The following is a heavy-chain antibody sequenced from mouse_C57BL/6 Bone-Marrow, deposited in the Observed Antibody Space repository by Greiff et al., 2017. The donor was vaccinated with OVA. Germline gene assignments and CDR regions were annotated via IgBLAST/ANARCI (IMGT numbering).Heavy chain of an antibody. CDR1: GYTFTYYY. Sequence: VQLQQSGPELVKPGASVKISCKASGYTFTYYYMNWVKQSHGKSLEWIGDINPNNGGTSYNQKFKGKATLTVDKSSSTAYMELRSLTSEDSAVYYCARCGSSYGYYAMDYWGQGTSVTVSS. CDR2: INPNNGGT. CDR3: ARCGSSYGYYAMDY. J-gene: IGHJ4*01. D-gene: IGHD1-1*01. V-gene: IGHV1-26*01.